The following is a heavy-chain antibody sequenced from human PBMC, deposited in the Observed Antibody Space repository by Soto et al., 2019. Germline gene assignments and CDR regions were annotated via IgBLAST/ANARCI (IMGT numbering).Heavy chain of an antibody. J-gene: IGHJ4*02. CDR1: GLAFAAYG. CDR2: VSGSGTST. CDR3: AKDGGYMDTWASDY. V-gene: IGHV3-23*01. D-gene: IGHD2-2*02. Sequence: EVRLLESGGGLVQPGESLRLSCTASGLAFAAYGMRWIRRAPGKGLEWVSTVSGSGTSTYYADSVRGLFTISRDNSRNTVYLQMNSLRGEDTAVYYCAKDGGYMDTWASDYWGLGALVTVSS.